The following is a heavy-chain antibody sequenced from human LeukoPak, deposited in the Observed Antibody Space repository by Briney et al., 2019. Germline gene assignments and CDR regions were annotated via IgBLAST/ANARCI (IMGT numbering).Heavy chain of an antibody. CDR2: INHSGST. D-gene: IGHD6-13*01. CDR3: ARRMGIAAAGVRLSRGYFDY. Sequence: PSETLSLTCAVYGGSFSGYYWSWIRQPPGKGLEWIGEINHSGSTNYNPSLKSRVTISVDTSKNQFSLKLSSVTAADTAVYYCARRMGIAAAGVRLSRGYFDYWGQGTLVTVSS. J-gene: IGHJ4*02. V-gene: IGHV4-34*01. CDR1: GGSFSGYY.